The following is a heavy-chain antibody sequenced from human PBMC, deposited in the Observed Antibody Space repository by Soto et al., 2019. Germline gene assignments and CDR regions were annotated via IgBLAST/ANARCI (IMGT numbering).Heavy chain of an antibody. J-gene: IGHJ4*02. CDR1: GYTFTGYY. D-gene: IGHD2-2*01. V-gene: IGHV1-2*04. Sequence: ASVEVSCKXSGYTFTGYYMHWVRQAPGQGLEWMGWINPNSGGTNYAQKFQGWVTMTRDTSISTAYMELSRLRSDDTAVYYCARGGQTSDIVVVPALDYWGQGTLVTVSS. CDR2: INPNSGGT. CDR3: ARGGQTSDIVVVPALDY.